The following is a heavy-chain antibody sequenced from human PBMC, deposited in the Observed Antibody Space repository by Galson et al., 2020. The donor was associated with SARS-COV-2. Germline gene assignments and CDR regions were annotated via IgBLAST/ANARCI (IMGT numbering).Heavy chain of an antibody. Sequence: GGSLRLSCTTSALTFGDFAVSWFRQAPGTGQEWVGFIRSKTIGGSPEYAASVKGRFAMSRDDSKSVAYLQMNRLRIDDTGMYYCARGSPPYFDYWGQGALVTVSS. V-gene: IGHV3-49*03. CDR3: ARGSPPYFDY. J-gene: IGHJ4*02. CDR2: IRSKTIGGSP. D-gene: IGHD6-6*01. CDR1: ALTFGDFA.